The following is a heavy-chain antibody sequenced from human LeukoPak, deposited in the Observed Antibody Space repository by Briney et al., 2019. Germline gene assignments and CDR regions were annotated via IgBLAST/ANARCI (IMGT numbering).Heavy chain of an antibody. V-gene: IGHV4-59*01. Sequence: PSETLSLTCTVFGVSISSYYWSWIRQPPGKGLEWIGYIYYSGSTNYNPSLKSRVTISVDTSKNQFSLKLSSVTAADTAVYYCARHIIEYSSSALFDYWGQGTLVTVSS. J-gene: IGHJ4*02. CDR2: IYYSGST. CDR3: ARHIIEYSSSALFDY. D-gene: IGHD6-6*01. CDR1: GVSISSYY.